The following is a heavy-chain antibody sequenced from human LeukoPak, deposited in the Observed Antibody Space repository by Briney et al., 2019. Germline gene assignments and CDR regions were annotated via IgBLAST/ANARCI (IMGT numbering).Heavy chain of an antibody. CDR1: GYTFTSYY. Sequence: ASVKVSCKASGYTFTSYYMHWVRQAPGQGLEWMGIINPSGGSTSYAQKFQGRVTMTRDTSTSTVYMELSSLRSEDTAVYYCATSNPARVVPYYYYGMDVWGQGTTVTVSS. CDR3: ATSNPARVVPYYYYGMDV. J-gene: IGHJ6*02. CDR2: INPSGGST. V-gene: IGHV1-46*01. D-gene: IGHD2-2*01.